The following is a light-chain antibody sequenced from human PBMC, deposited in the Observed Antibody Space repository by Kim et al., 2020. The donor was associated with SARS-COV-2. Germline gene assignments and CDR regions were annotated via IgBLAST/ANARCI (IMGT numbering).Light chain of an antibody. Sequence: RPSLKRKSRHTVLYKTNNKNYLAWYQQNAGQAPELLIYWATIRESGVSYRFSVSGSETDLTLTTGSLQPEDGAVYYCQHYYSTPPSFGQGTKLE. CDR1: HTVLYKTNNKNY. J-gene: IGKJ2*03. V-gene: IGKV4-1*01. CDR3: QHYYSTPPS. CDR2: WAT.